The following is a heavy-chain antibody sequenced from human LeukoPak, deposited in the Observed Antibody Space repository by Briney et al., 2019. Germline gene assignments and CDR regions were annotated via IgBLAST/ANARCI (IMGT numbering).Heavy chain of an antibody. J-gene: IGHJ4*02. V-gene: IGHV3-23*01. CDR1: GFTFSSYS. CDR2: ISGSDGST. Sequence: GGSLRLSCAASGFTFSSYSMNWVRQAPGKGLEWDSAISGSDGSTYYADSVKDRYTISRDNSKSTLYLQMNSLRAEDTAVYYCAKDGVSLTVAGEFDNWGQGTLVTVSS. D-gene: IGHD6-19*01. CDR3: AKDGVSLTVAGEFDN.